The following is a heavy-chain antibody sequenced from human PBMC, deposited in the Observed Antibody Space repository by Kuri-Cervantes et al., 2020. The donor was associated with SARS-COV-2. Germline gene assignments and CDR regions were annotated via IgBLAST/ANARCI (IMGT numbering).Heavy chain of an antibody. D-gene: IGHD3-22*01. J-gene: IGHJ4*02. CDR2: ISGSGDSV. Sequence: GGSLRLSCVTSGFTFSSYAMTWVRQAPGKGLEWVSAISGSGDSVYFADSVKGRFTISRDNAKNTLYLQMNSLRAEDTAVYYCASRKGTDTEYYDSSGFIYWGQGTLVTVSS. V-gene: IGHV3-23*01. CDR1: GFTFSSYA. CDR3: ASRKGTDTEYYDSSGFIY.